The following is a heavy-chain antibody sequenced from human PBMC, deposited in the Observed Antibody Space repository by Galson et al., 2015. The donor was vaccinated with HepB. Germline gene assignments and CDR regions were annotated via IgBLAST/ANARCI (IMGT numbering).Heavy chain of an antibody. J-gene: IGHJ4*02. V-gene: IGHV3-30*18. CDR1: GFTFSSYG. Sequence: SLRLSCAASGFTFSSYGMHWVRQAPGKGLEWVAVISYDGSNKYYADSVKGRFTISRDNSKNTLYLQMNSLRTEDTAVYYCAKDTNYYGSGSYYGYWGQGTLVTVSS. CDR3: AKDTNYYGSGSYYGY. CDR2: ISYDGSNK. D-gene: IGHD3-10*01.